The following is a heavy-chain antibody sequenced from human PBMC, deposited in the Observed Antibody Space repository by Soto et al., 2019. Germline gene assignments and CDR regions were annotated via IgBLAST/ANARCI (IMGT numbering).Heavy chain of an antibody. D-gene: IGHD5-18*01. V-gene: IGHV1-18*01. CDR3: ARARLTWIQLWSPYYGMDV. CDR2: ISAYNGNT. CDR1: GYTFTSYG. J-gene: IGHJ6*02. Sequence: ASVKVSCKASGYTFTSYGISWVRQAPGQGLEWMGWISAYNGNTNYAQKLQGRVAMTTDTSTSTAYMELRSLRSDDTAVYYCARARLTWIQLWSPYYGMDVWGQGTTVTVSS.